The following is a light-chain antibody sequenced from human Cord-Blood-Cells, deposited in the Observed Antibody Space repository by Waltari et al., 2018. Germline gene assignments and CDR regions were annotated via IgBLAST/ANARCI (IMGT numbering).Light chain of an antibody. Sequence: SYELTQPPSVSVSPGQTASITCSGDKLGAKSACWYQQKPGQPPVLVIYQDSKRPSGIPERFSGSNSGNTATLTISGTQAMDEADYYCQAWDSSTVVFGGGTKLTVL. CDR3: QAWDSSTVV. J-gene: IGLJ2*01. CDR2: QDS. CDR1: KLGAKS. V-gene: IGLV3-1*01.